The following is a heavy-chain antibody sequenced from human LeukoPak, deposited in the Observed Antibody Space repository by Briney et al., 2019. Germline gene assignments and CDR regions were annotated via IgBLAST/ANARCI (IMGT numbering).Heavy chain of an antibody. J-gene: IGHJ6*03. CDR1: GFTFSNYW. CDR2: INSDGINT. Sequence: SGGSLRLSCAASGFTFSNYWMRWVRQAPGKGLVWVSRINSDGINTSYADSVKGRFTISRDNAKNTLNLQMSSLRAEDTAVYYCARYYDFWSSYSSYYYMDVWGKGTTVTVSS. CDR3: ARYYDFWSSYSSYYYMDV. D-gene: IGHD3-3*01. V-gene: IGHV3-74*01.